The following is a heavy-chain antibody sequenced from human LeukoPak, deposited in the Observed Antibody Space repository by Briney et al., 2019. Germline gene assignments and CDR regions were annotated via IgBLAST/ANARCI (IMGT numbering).Heavy chain of an antibody. V-gene: IGHV3-66*01. J-gene: IGHJ4*02. CDR3: ARGGLGYYDSTGYSWKADYLDY. CDR2: IYSGGDT. D-gene: IGHD3-22*01. CDR1: GLTVSSNY. Sequence: VRSLRLSCAASGLTVSSNYMSWVRQAPGKGLEWVSLIYSGGDTYYADCVKGRFPIFINKAKNTLYLQMNNLRAEDTAVYYCARGGLGYYDSTGYSWKADYLDYWARGTVVTVSS.